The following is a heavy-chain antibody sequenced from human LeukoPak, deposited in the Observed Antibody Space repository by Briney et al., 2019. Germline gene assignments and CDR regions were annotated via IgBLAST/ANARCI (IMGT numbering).Heavy chain of an antibody. V-gene: IGHV3-23*01. CDR3: TKGGIRYWFDP. CDR2: ISGSGGSI. CDR1: GFTFSNYA. Sequence: PGGSLRLSCAASGFTFSNYAMSWVRQAPGKGLEWVTAISGSGGSIYYADSVKGQFTISRDNPKNTLYLQMNSLRAEDTAVYYCTKGGIRYWFDPWGQGTLVTVSS. D-gene: IGHD3-16*02. J-gene: IGHJ5*02.